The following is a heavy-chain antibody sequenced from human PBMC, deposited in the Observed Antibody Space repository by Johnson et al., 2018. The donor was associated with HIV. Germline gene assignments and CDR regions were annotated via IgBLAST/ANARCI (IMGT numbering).Heavy chain of an antibody. Sequence: QVQLVESGGGLIQPGGSLRLSCAASGFIFSDYYMSWIRQAPGKGLEWVSYISSSGTNIYYADSVKGRFSISRDNAKNSLYLQMNSLKTEDTAVYYCTTDADSSSWNDAFDIWGQGTMVTVSS. CDR3: TTDADSSSWNDAFDI. J-gene: IGHJ3*02. CDR1: GFIFSDYY. V-gene: IGHV3-11*01. D-gene: IGHD6-13*01. CDR2: ISSSGTNI.